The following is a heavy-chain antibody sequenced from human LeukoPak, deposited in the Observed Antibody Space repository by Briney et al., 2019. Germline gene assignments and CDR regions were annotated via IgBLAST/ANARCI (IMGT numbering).Heavy chain of an antibody. CDR2: VYYSGST. J-gene: IGHJ4*02. D-gene: IGHD2-15*01. V-gene: IGHV4-39*01. Sequence: KSSETLSLTCTVSGGSISSSSYYWGWIRQPPGKGLEGIVSVYYSGSTYYNPSLKSRVTISVDTSKNQFSLKLSSVTAADTAVYYCASLYGVSTYCSGGSCYGGGWYFDYWGQGTLVTVSS. CDR1: GGSISSSSYY. CDR3: ASLYGVSTYCSGGSCYGGGWYFDY.